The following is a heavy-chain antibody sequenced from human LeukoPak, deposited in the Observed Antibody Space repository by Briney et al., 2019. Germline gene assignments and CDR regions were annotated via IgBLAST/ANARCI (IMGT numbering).Heavy chain of an antibody. CDR1: GGTFSSYA. V-gene: IGHV1-69*04. CDR2: IIPILGIA. CDR3: NNRNTVTTSLDLDY. D-gene: IGHD4-17*01. Sequence: GASVKVSCKASGGTFSSYAISWVRQAPGQGLEWMGRIIPILGIANYAQKFQGRVTVTADKSTSTAYMELSSLRSEDTAVYYCNNRNTVTTSLDLDYWGQGTLVTVSS. J-gene: IGHJ4*02.